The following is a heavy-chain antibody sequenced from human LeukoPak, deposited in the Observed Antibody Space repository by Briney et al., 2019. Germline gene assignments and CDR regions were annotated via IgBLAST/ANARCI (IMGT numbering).Heavy chain of an antibody. CDR1: GYTFTIYF. CDR2: INPTGGST. J-gene: IGHJ4*02. V-gene: IGHV1-46*01. Sequence: ASVKVSFKASGYTFTIYFMHWVRQAPGQGLEWMGIINPTGGSTTYAQKFQGRVTMTRDTSTSTVYMELSSLRSEDTAVFYCARVSHNGSDYWGQGTLVTVSS. CDR3: ARVSHNGSDY. D-gene: IGHD1-1*01.